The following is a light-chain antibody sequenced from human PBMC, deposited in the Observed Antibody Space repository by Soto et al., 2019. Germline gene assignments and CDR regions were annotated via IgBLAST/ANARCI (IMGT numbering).Light chain of an antibody. Sequence: DVVMTQSPLSLPVTLGQPASISCRSSQSLAYIDGNTYFNWFHQRPGQSPRRLIYQVSNRDSGVPDRLSGSGSGTDFTLKISRVEADDVGVYYCMQGTHWPPYTFGQGTKLEIK. J-gene: IGKJ2*01. V-gene: IGKV2-30*01. CDR2: QVS. CDR1: QSLAYIDGNTY. CDR3: MQGTHWPPYT.